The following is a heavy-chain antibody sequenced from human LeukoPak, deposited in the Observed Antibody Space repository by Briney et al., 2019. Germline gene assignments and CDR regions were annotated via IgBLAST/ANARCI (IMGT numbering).Heavy chain of an antibody. J-gene: IGHJ4*02. CDR2: TSDRGDYT. V-gene: IGHV3-23*01. CDR3: AKKAQYNWNYPLDY. Sequence: PGGSLRLSCAASGFTFTSYSMSWVRQAPGKGLEWVSGTSDRGDYTYYADSVKGRFTISRDNSKNTLYLQMNSLRAEDTALYFCAKKAQYNWNYPLDYWGQGTLVTVSS. D-gene: IGHD1-7*01. CDR1: GFTFTSYS.